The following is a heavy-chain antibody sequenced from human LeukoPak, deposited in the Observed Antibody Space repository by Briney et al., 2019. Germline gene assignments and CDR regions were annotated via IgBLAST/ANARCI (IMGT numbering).Heavy chain of an antibody. V-gene: IGHV4-34*01. J-gene: IGHJ4*02. CDR2: INHSGST. CDR1: GGSFSGYY. D-gene: IGHD3-10*01. Sequence: SETLSLTCAVYGGSFSGYYWSWIRQPPGKGLEWIGEINHSGSTNYNPSLKSRVTILVDTSKNQFSLKLSSVTAADTAVYYCARKGSYGSGSYPPGSMYYFDYWGQGTLVTVSS. CDR3: ARKGSYGSGSYPPGSMYYFDY.